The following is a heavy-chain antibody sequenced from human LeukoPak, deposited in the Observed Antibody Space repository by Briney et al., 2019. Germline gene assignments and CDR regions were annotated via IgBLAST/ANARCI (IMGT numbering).Heavy chain of an antibody. CDR2: ISWNSGSI. CDR3: AKGRLGDSSGSFDY. J-gene: IGHJ4*02. CDR1: GFTFDDYA. D-gene: IGHD3-22*01. V-gene: IGHV3-9*01. Sequence: GGSLRLSCAASGFTFDDYAMHWVRQAPGKGLEWVSGISWNSGSIGYADSVKGRFTISRDNAKNSLYLQMNSLRAEDTALYYCAKGRLGDSSGSFDYWGQGTLVTVSS.